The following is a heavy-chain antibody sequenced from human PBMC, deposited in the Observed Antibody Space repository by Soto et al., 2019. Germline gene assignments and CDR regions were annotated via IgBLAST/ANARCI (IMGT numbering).Heavy chain of an antibody. D-gene: IGHD4-17*01. J-gene: IGHJ4*02. Sequence: EVQLLESGGDLVQPGGSLRLSCVASGLTFSRFALSRVRQSPGKGLEWVSAISGGGGSTYYADSVKGRFTVSRDNSKNTLYLQMNTLRAEDTAVYYCTKFVFYGDSLVEYWGQGTLVTVSS. V-gene: IGHV3-23*01. CDR3: TKFVFYGDSLVEY. CDR2: ISGGGGST. CDR1: GLTFSRFA.